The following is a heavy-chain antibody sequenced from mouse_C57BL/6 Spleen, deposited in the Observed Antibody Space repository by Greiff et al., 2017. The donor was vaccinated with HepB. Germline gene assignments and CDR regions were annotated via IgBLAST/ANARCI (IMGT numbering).Heavy chain of an antibody. V-gene: IGHV1-50*01. Sequence: VQLQQPGAELVKPGASVKLSCKASGYTFTSYWMQWVKQRPGQGLEWIGEIDPSDSYTNYNQKFKGKATLTVDTSSSTAYMQLSSLTSEDSAVYYCASGGGKNVWGTGTTVTVSS. D-gene: IGHD2-1*01. CDR3: ASGGGKNV. CDR1: GYTFTSYW. J-gene: IGHJ1*03. CDR2: IDPSDSYT.